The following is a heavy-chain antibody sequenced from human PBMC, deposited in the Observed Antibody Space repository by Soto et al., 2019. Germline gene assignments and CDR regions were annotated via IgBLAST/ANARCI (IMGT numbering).Heavy chain of an antibody. Sequence: PSETLSLTCSVSGVSIISYYWSWIRQPPGEGLEWIAYIYYSGTSYNPSLKSRVSISLDTSKNQFSLKLSSVTAADTAVYYCARTYDGSGPNSGGYAFDIWGQGTVVT. J-gene: IGHJ3*02. D-gene: IGHD3-22*01. CDR1: GVSIISYY. CDR2: IYYSGT. CDR3: ARTYDGSGPNSGGYAFDI. V-gene: IGHV4-59*01.